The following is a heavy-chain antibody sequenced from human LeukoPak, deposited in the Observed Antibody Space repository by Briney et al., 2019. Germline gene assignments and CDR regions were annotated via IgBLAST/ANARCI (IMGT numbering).Heavy chain of an antibody. D-gene: IGHD3-10*01. V-gene: IGHV3-23*01. Sequence: GGSLRLSCAASGFTFSSYAMSWVRQAPGKGLEWVSAISGSGGSTYYADSVKGRFTISRDNSKNTLYLQMNSLRAEDTAVYYCAKEGHYYGSGSYRGYYYGMDVWGKGTTVTVSS. CDR3: AKEGHYYGSGSYRGYYYGMDV. CDR2: ISGSGGST. CDR1: GFTFSSYA. J-gene: IGHJ6*04.